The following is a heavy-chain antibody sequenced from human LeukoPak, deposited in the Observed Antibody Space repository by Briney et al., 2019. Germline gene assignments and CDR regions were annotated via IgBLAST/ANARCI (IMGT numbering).Heavy chain of an antibody. CDR2: INPNSGGT. CDR3: ARDASSNFDY. V-gene: IGHV1-2*02. J-gene: IGHJ4*02. Sequence: APVKVSCKASGYTFTGYYMHCVRQAPGQGLEWMGWINPNSGGTNYAQKFQSSVTMTRDTSISTAYMELSRLRSDDTAVYYCARDASSNFDYWGQGTLVTVSS. CDR1: GYTFTGYY.